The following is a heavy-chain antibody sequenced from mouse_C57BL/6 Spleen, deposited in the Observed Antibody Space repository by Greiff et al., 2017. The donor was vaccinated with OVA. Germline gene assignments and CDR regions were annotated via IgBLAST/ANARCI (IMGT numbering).Heavy chain of an antibody. Sequence: VQLQQSGAELVRPGASVTLSCKASGYTFTDYEMHWVKQTPVHGLEWIGAIDPETGGTAYNQKFKGKAILTADKSSSTAYMALRSLTSEDSAVYYCTRRSQAKDAMDYWGQGTSVTVSS. V-gene: IGHV1-15*01. D-gene: IGHD3-2*02. CDR1: GYTFTDYE. CDR2: IDPETGGT. CDR3: TRRSQAKDAMDY. J-gene: IGHJ4*01.